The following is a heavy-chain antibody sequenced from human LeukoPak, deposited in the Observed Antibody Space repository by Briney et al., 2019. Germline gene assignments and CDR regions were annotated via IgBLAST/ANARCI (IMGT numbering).Heavy chain of an antibody. CDR3: AAGFYYFDY. CDR1: GGSISSYY. V-gene: IGHV4-59*01. D-gene: IGHD3-10*01. Sequence: SETLSLTCTVSGGSISSYYWNWIRQPPGKGLEWLGYIYYSGTTNYNPSLKSRVTILVDTSKNQFSLKLSSVTAADTAVYYCAAGFYYFDYWGQGTLVTVSS. CDR2: IYYSGTT. J-gene: IGHJ4*02.